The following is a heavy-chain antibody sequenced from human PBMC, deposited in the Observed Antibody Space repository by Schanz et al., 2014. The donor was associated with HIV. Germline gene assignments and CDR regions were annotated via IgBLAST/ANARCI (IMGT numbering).Heavy chain of an antibody. D-gene: IGHD4-17*01. CDR3: ARGGLRWHPEWLDY. CDR1: GFTVSTNY. V-gene: IGHV3-66*01. CDR2: IYSGGTT. J-gene: IGHJ4*02. Sequence: EVQLVESGGGLVQPGGSLRLSCAASGFTVSTNYMSWVRQAPGKGLECVSVIYSGGTTYYADSVKGRFTISRDNSKNTLYLQMNSLRAEDTAVYYCARGGLRWHPEWLDYWGQGTLVTVSS.